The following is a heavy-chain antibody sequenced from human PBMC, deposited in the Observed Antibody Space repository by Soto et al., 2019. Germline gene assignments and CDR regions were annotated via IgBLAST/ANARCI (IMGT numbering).Heavy chain of an antibody. V-gene: IGHV4-59*01. J-gene: IGHJ3*02. CDR3: ARETYYYGSGSYSNI. Sequence: PSETLSLTCTVSGGSISSYYWSWIRQPPGKGLEWIGYIYYRGSTNYNPSLKSRVTISVDTSKNQFSLKLSSVTAADTAVYYCARETYYYGSGSYSNIWGQGTMVTVSS. CDR2: IYYRGST. D-gene: IGHD3-10*01. CDR1: GGSISSYY.